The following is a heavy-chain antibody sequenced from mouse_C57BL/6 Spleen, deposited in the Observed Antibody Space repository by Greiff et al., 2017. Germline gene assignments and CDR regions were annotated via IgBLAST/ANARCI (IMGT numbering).Heavy chain of an antibody. CDR1: GYSFTGYY. Sequence: VQLQQPGPELVKPGASVKISCKASGYSFTGYYMNWVKQSPEKSLEWIGEINPSTGDTTYNQKFKAKATLTVDKSSSTAYMQLKSLTSEDAAVYYCARYCYFGVWGTGTTVTVSS. CDR2: INPSTGDT. CDR3: ARYCYFGV. J-gene: IGHJ1*03. V-gene: IGHV1-42*01.